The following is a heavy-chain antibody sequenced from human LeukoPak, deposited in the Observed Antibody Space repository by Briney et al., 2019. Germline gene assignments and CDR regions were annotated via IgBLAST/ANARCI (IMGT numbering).Heavy chain of an antibody. CDR2: ISGYGCST. CDR3: AKDLSGSSHNWFDP. D-gene: IGHD3-10*01. V-gene: IGHV3-23*01. CDR1: GFTFSSYA. Sequence: VGSLRLSCAASGFTFSSYAMSWVRQAPGKGLEWVSDISGYGCSTYYADSVKGRFTISRDNSKNTLYLQMNRLRAEDTAVYYCAKDLSGSSHNWFDPWGQGTLVTVAS. J-gene: IGHJ5*02.